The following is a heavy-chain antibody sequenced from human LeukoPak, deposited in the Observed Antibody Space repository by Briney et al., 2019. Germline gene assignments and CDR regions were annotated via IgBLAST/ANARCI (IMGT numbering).Heavy chain of an antibody. D-gene: IGHD3-22*01. V-gene: IGHV3-53*01. CDR1: EFTFSDYY. CDR3: TRDRNMYYYDSSGYPDY. Sequence: GGSLRLSCAASEFTFSDYYMSWVRQAPGKGLEWVSVIYSGGSTYYADSVKGRFTISRGNSKNTLYLQMNSLRAEDTAVYYCTRDRNMYYYDSSGYPDYWGQGTLVTVSS. J-gene: IGHJ4*02. CDR2: IYSGGST.